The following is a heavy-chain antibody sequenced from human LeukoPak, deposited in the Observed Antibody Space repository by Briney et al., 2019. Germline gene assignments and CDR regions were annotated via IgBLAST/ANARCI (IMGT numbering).Heavy chain of an antibody. Sequence: SETLSLTCTVSGGSISSYYWSWIRQPPGKGLEWIGYIYYSGSTNYNPSLKSRVTISVDMSKNQFSLKLSSVTAADTAVYYCARYGFWSGYSDYWGQGTLVTVSS. CDR2: IYYSGST. CDR3: ARYGFWSGYSDY. CDR1: GGSISSYY. D-gene: IGHD3-3*01. V-gene: IGHV4-59*08. J-gene: IGHJ4*02.